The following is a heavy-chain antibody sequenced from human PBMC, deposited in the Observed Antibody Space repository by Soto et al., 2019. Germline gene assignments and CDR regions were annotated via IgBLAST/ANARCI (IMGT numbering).Heavy chain of an antibody. CDR1: GGTFSSYA. D-gene: IGHD5-18*01. CDR2: IIPIFGTA. Sequence: SVKVSCKASGGTFSSYAISWVRQAPGQGLEWMGGIIPIFGTANYAQKFQGRVTITADKSTSTAYMELSSLRSEDTAVYYCARDSDTAMAKRYYYYGMDVWGQGTTVTVS. CDR3: ARDSDTAMAKRYYYYGMDV. J-gene: IGHJ6*02. V-gene: IGHV1-69*06.